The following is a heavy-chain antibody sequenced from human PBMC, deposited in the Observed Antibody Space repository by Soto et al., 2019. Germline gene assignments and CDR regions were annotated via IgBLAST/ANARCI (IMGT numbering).Heavy chain of an antibody. J-gene: IGHJ6*02. CDR3: ARENWNYASPYYYYGMDV. Sequence: EVQLVETGGGLIQPGGSLRLSCAASGFTVSSNYMSWVRQAPGKGLEWVSVIYSGGSTYYADSVKGRFTISRDNSKNTLYLKMNSLRAEDTAVYYCARENWNYASPYYYYGMDVWGQGTTVTVSS. D-gene: IGHD1-7*01. CDR1: GFTVSSNY. CDR2: IYSGGST. V-gene: IGHV3-53*02.